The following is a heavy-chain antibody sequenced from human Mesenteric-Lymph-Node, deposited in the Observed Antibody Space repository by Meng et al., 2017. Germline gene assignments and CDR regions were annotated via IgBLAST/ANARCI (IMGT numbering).Heavy chain of an antibody. CDR2: INPNSGGT. V-gene: IGHV1-2*02. Sequence: ASVKVSCKASGYIFTAYYIHWVRQAPGQGLEWMGWINPNSGGTNYAHNFEGRVTMTSDTSIGAAYMELTRLTSRDTAVYYCARDNDYGGNSGDKWGQGTLVTVSS. J-gene: IGHJ4*02. D-gene: IGHD4-23*01. CDR3: ARDNDYGGNSGDK. CDR1: GYIFTAYY.